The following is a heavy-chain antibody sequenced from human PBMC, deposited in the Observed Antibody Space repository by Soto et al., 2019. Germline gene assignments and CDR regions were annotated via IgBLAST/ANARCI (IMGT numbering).Heavy chain of an antibody. V-gene: IGHV1-69*13. CDR3: ARGNALDI. J-gene: IGHJ6*02. CDR1: GGTFSSFA. Sequence: AASVKVSCKASGGTFSSFAINWVRQAPGQGPEWMGGTIPILGTANYAQKFQGRVTIIADETTNTASLELTSLRSEDTAVYYCARGNALDIWGQGTTVTVYS. CDR2: TIPILGTA.